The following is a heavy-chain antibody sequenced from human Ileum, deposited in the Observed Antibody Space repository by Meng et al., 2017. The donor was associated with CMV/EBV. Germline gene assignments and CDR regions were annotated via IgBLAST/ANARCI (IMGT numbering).Heavy chain of an antibody. V-gene: IGHV6-1*01. CDR2: TFYRSKWTN. Sequence: CDSSVDSVSRSTAAWIWIRQSPSRGLEWLGRTFYRSKWTNDYAVSVQGRITITPDISKNQFSLQLNSVTPDDTAVYYCARIAWNVAAFWGQGTLVTVSS. CDR3: ARIAWNVAAF. J-gene: IGHJ4*02. CDR1: VDSVSRSTAA. D-gene: IGHD1-1*01.